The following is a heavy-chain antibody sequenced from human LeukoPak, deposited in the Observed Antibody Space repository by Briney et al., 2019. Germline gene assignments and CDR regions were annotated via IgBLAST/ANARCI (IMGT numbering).Heavy chain of an antibody. D-gene: IGHD3-16*01. V-gene: IGHV3-73*01. CDR3: TRARYDYVWGNLDY. CDR2: IRSKADSYAT. CDR1: GFTFSGSA. J-gene: IGHJ4*02. Sequence: GGSLRLSCAASGFTFSGSAMPWVRQASGKGLEWVGRIRSKADSYATAYAASVKGRFTISRDDSKNTAYLQMNSLKTEDTAVYYCTRARYDYVWGNLDYWGQGTLVTVPS.